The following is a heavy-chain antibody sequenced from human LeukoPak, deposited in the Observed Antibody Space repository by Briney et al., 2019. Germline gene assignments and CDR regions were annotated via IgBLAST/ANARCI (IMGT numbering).Heavy chain of an antibody. J-gene: IGHJ6*02. CDR3: AKDASKQYCTNGVCYPDYYYGMDV. D-gene: IGHD2-8*01. Sequence: GGSLRLSCAASGFTFSGFGMHWVRQAPGKGLEWVAVISYDGSNKYYADSVKGRFTISRDNSKNTLYLQMNSLRAEDTAVYYCAKDASKQYCTNGVCYPDYYYGMDVWGQGTTVTVSS. CDR1: GFTFSGFG. V-gene: IGHV3-30*18. CDR2: ISYDGSNK.